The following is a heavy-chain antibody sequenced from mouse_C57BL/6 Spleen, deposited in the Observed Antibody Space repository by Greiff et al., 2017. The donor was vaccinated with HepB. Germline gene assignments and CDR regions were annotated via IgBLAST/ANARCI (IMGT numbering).Heavy chain of an antibody. V-gene: IGHV1-52*01. CDR3: ASSSHYAMDY. CDR2: IDPSDSET. Sequence: VQLQQSGAELVRPGSSVKLSCKASGYTFTSYWMHWVKQRPIQGLEWIGNIDPSDSETHYNQKFKDKATLTVDKSSSTAYMQLSSLTSEDSAVYYCASSSHYAMDYWGQGTSVTVSS. CDR1: GYTFTSYW. J-gene: IGHJ4*01. D-gene: IGHD1-1*01.